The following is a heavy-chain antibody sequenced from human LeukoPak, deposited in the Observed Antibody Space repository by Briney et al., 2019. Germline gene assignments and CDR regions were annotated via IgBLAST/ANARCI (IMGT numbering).Heavy chain of an antibody. CDR2: IYTSGST. D-gene: IGHD6-19*01. CDR1: GGSISSGSYY. J-gene: IGHJ4*02. V-gene: IGHV4-61*02. Sequence: SETLSLTCTVSGGSISSGSYYWSWIRQPAGKGLEWIGRIYTSGSTNYNPSLKSRVTISVDTSKNQFSLKLSSVTAADTAVYYCARRPGIAVAVYGPNFDYWGQGTPVTVSS. CDR3: ARRPGIAVAVYGPNFDY.